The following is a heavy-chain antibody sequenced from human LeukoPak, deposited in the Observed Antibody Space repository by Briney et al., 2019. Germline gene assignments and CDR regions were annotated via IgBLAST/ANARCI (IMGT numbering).Heavy chain of an antibody. CDR2: ISGSGGST. CDR3: AKDYGVWHRSVRFDP. D-gene: IGHD2-8*01. V-gene: IGHV3-23*01. CDR1: GFTFSSYA. Sequence: GGSLRLSCAASGFTFSSYAMSWVRQAPGKGLEWVSAISGSGGSTYYADSVKGRFTISRDNSKNTLYLQMNSLRAEDTTVYYCAKDYGVWHRSVRFDPWGQGTLVTVSS. J-gene: IGHJ5*02.